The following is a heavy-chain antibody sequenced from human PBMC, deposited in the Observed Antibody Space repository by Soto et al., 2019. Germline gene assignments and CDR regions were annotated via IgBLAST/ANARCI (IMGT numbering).Heavy chain of an antibody. Sequence: QLRLQESGPGLVKPSETLSLTCTVSGGSISSTSYYWGWIRQPPGKGLEWIGSMYSRGNTYYNPSLKSRVTVSVDTSKNHFSLKLSSVTAADTAVYYCARQPYDSRGYYYGTSGQGALVTVSS. J-gene: IGHJ5*02. CDR3: ARQPYDSRGYYYGT. CDR2: MYSRGNT. CDR1: GGSISSTSYY. D-gene: IGHD3-22*01. V-gene: IGHV4-39*01.